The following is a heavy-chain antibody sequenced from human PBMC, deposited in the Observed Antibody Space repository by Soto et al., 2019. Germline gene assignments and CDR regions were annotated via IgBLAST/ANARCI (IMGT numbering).Heavy chain of an antibody. V-gene: IGHV3-30-3*01. D-gene: IGHD3-22*01. CDR2: ISYDGNNN. CDR1: GFTFSNSA. Sequence: QVQLVESGGGVVQAGRSLRLSCTASGFTFSNSAFHWVRQAPGKGLEWVALISYDGNNNYYADSVKGRFTISRDNSKNTLYLQMNSLRGDDTAVYYCAREVASYDSSGYFDYWGHGTLVLVSS. J-gene: IGHJ4*01. CDR3: AREVASYDSSGYFDY.